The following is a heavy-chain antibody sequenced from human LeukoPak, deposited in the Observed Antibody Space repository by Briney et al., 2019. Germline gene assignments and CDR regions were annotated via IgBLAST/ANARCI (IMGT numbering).Heavy chain of an antibody. V-gene: IGHV3-66*01. CDR2: IYSGDTT. CDR3: ARAYN. J-gene: IGHJ4*02. CDR1: GFTVSSIY. Sequence: GGSLRLSCAASGFTVSSIYMSWVRQAPGKGLEWVSLIYSGDTTYYADSVKGRFTFSGDNSKDTLYLQMNSLRAEDTAVYYCARAYNWGQGTLVTVSS.